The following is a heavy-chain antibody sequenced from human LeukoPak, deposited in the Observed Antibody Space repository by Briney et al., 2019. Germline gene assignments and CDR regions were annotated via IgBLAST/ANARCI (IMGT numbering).Heavy chain of an antibody. J-gene: IGHJ5*02. D-gene: IGHD6-13*01. CDR1: GGSISSSNW. V-gene: IGHV4-4*02. CDR3: ARGVAAAGTDWFDP. Sequence: PSETLSLTCAVSGGSISSSNWWSWVRQPPGKGLEWIGEIYHSGGTNYNPSLKSRVTISVDKSKNQFSLKLSSVTAADTAVYYCARGVAAAGTDWFDPWGQGTLVTVSS. CDR2: IYHSGGT.